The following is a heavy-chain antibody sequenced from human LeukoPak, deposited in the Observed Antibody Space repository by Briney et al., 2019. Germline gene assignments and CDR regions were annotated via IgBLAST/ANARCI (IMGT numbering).Heavy chain of an antibody. CDR3: ARDSSRSGSYDY. J-gene: IGHJ4*02. CDR1: GFTFSSYS. D-gene: IGHD3-10*01. Sequence: GGSLRLSCAASGFTFSSYSMNWVRQAPGKGLEWVSSISSSSSYIYYADSVKGRFTISRDNAKNSLYLQMNSLRAEDTAVYYCARDSSRSGSYDYWGQGTLATVSS. CDR2: ISSSSSYI. V-gene: IGHV3-21*01.